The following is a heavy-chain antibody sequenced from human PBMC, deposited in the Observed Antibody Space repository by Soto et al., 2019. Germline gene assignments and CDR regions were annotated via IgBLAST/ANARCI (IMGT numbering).Heavy chain of an antibody. CDR3: AHSMRPRIFSV. J-gene: IGHJ6*02. CDR1: GFSLSTSEAG. CDR2: IYWDDDK. D-gene: IGHD3-3*01. Sequence: QITLKESGPTLVKPTQTLTLTCTFSGFSLSTSEAGVGWVRQPPGKALEWVALIYWDDDKRYSPSLKSRLTITKDTSKNQVVLTMTNLDPVDTATYYCAHSMRPRIFSVWGQGTTVTVSS. V-gene: IGHV2-5*02.